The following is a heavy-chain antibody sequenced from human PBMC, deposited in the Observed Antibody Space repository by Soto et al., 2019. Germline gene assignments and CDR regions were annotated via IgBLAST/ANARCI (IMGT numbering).Heavy chain of an antibody. CDR3: ARVDFGGNSYYFDY. V-gene: IGHV3-33*01. D-gene: IGHD1-7*01. CDR1: GFTFSEYG. Sequence: GGSLRLSCVASGFTFSEYGIHWVRQAPDKGLEWVAVVWFDGSIQYYGDSVKGRFTISRDNSNNTVDPQMNNLRAEDTAVYYCARVDFGGNSYYFDYWGQGTPVTVSS. CDR2: VWFDGSIQ. J-gene: IGHJ4*02.